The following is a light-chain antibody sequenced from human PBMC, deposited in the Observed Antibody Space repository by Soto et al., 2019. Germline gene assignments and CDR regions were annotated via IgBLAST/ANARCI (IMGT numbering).Light chain of an antibody. J-gene: IGKJ4*01. CDR1: QSVSSY. CDR3: QQYNNWPLT. Sequence: EIVLTQSPATLSFSPGERATLSCRASQSVSSYFAWYQQKPGQAPRLLIYDASNRATGIPARFSGSGSGTDFTLTISSLEPEDFAVYYCQQYNNWPLTFGGGTKVDI. V-gene: IGKV3-11*01. CDR2: DAS.